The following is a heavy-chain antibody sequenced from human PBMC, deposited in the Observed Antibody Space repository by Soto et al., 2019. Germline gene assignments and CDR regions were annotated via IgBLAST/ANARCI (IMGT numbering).Heavy chain of an antibody. V-gene: IGHV4-61*01. CDR3: ARGDYGGNYEY. CDR2: IYYSGST. Sequence: SETLSLTCTVSGGSVSSGSYYWSWIRQPPGKGLEWIGYIYYSGSTNYNPSLKSRVSISVDTSKNQFSLKLSSVTAADTAVSYCARGDYGGNYEYWGQGTMVTVSS. CDR1: GGSVSSGSYY. J-gene: IGHJ4*02. D-gene: IGHD4-17*01.